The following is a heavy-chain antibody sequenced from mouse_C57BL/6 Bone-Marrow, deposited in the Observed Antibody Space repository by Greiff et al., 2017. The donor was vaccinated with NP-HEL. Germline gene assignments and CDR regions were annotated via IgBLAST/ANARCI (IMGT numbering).Heavy chain of an antibody. J-gene: IGHJ4*01. D-gene: IGHD2-5*01. CDR2: ISNLAYSI. CDR1: GFTFSDYG. Sequence: EVKLVESGGGLVQPGGSLKLSCAASGFTFSDYGMAWVRQAPRKGPEWVAFISNLAYSIYYADTVTGRFTISRENAKNTLYLEMSSLRSEDTAMYYCARRGYSNYAYAMDYWGQGTSVTVSS. CDR3: ARRGYSNYAYAMDY. V-gene: IGHV5-15*01.